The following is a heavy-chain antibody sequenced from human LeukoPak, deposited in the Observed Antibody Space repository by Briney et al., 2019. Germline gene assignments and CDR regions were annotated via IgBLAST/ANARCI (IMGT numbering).Heavy chain of an antibody. D-gene: IGHD6-13*01. V-gene: IGHV3-30*04. CDR3: VRELSGILGFDY. Sequence: GGSLRLSCAASGFTFSSYAMHWVRQAPGKGLEWVAVISYDGSNKYYADSVKGRFTNSRDNSKNTLYLQMNSLRAEDTAVYYCVRELSGILGFDYWGRGTLVTVSS. J-gene: IGHJ4*02. CDR1: GFTFSSYA. CDR2: ISYDGSNK.